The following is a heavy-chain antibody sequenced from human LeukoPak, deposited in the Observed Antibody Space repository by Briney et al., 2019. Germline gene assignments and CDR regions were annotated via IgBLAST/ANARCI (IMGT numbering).Heavy chain of an antibody. Sequence: SETLSLTCTVSGDSISSYYWSWIRQPAGKGLEWIGRIYTSGSTNYNPSLKSRVTMSVDTSKNQFSLKLSSVTAADTAVYYCVLRYFDWLGNWFDPWGQGTLVTVSS. J-gene: IGHJ5*02. CDR1: GDSISSYY. V-gene: IGHV4-4*07. CDR2: IYTSGST. CDR3: VLRYFDWLGNWFDP. D-gene: IGHD3-9*01.